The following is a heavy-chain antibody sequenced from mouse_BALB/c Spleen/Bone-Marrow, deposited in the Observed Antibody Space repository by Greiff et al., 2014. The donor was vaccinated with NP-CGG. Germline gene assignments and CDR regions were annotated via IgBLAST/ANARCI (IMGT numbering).Heavy chain of an antibody. V-gene: IGHV1-7*01. CDR3: ARSRTGTYFDY. CDR2: INPSTGYT. D-gene: IGHD4-1*01. Sequence: VQLQQSGAELAKPGASVKMSCKASGYTFPSYWMHWVKQRPGQGLEWIGYINPSTGYTEYNQKFKDKATLTADKSSSTAYMQLSSLTSEDSAVYYCARSRTGTYFDYWGQGTTLTVSS. CDR1: GYTFPSYW. J-gene: IGHJ2*01.